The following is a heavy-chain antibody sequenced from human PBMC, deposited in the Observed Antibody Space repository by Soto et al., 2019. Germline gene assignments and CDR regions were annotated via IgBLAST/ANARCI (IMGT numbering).Heavy chain of an antibody. CDR3: ARGSMVRGPTPFDY. CDR1: GGSVRGYC. Sequence: LICNVAGGSVRGYCWNWIRQPPGKTLEWIGDVYYSGSANYNPSLKSRVTISVDMSRNQLSLKLNSVTAADTAVYYCARGSMVRGPTPFDYWGQGTLVTVSS. J-gene: IGHJ4*02. D-gene: IGHD3-10*01. CDR2: VYYSGSA. V-gene: IGHV4-59*02.